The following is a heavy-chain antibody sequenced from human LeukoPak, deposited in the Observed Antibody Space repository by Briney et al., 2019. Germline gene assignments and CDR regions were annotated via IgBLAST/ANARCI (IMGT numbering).Heavy chain of an antibody. Sequence: GASVKVSCKASGYTFTSYDINWVRQATGQGLEWMGWMNPNSGNTGYAQKFQGRVTMTRNTSISTAYMELGGLRSEDTAVYYCARGNYDILTGYSLPSWFDPWGQGTLVTVSS. CDR1: GYTFTSYD. J-gene: IGHJ5*02. V-gene: IGHV1-8*01. CDR2: MNPNSGNT. D-gene: IGHD3-9*01. CDR3: ARGNYDILTGYSLPSWFDP.